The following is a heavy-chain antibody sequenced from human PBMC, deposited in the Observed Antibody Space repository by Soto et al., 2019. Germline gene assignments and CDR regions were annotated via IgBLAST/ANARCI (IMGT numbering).Heavy chain of an antibody. CDR3: TRPGYYYGMDV. V-gene: IGHV3-73*01. J-gene: IGHJ6*02. CDR1: GFTFSGSA. Sequence: EVQLVESGGGLVQSGGSLKLSCAASGFTFSGSAMHWVRQASGKGLEWVGRIRSKANSYATAYAASVKGRFTISRDDSKNTAYLQMNSLKTEDTAVYYCTRPGYYYGMDVWGQGTTVTVSS. CDR2: IRSKANSYAT.